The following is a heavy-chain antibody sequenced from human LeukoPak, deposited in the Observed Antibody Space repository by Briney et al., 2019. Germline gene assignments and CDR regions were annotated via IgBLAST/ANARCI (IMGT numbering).Heavy chain of an antibody. J-gene: IGHJ4*02. CDR2: IYPGDSDT. CDR3: ARLPSRVRHLRAYFDY. Sequence: GESLKISCKGSGYSFTSYWIGWVRQMPGKGLEWMGIIYPGDSDTRYSPSFQGQVTISADKSISTAYLQWSSLKASDTAMYYCARLPSRVRHLRAYFDYWGQGTLVTVSS. CDR1: GYSFTSYW. D-gene: IGHD2-2*01. V-gene: IGHV5-51*01.